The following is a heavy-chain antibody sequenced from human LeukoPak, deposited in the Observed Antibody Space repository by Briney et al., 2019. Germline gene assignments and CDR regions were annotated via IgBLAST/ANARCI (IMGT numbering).Heavy chain of an antibody. V-gene: IGHV1-2*06. CDR2: INPNSGGT. D-gene: IGHD3-22*01. CDR3: ARDMIVVVINKGRAFDI. J-gene: IGHJ3*02. Sequence: ASVKVSCKASGYTFTGYYMHWVRQAPGQGLEWMGRINPNSGGTNYAQKFQGRVTMTRETSIGTAYMELSRLRSDETAVYYCARDMIVVVINKGRAFDIWGQGTMVTVSS. CDR1: GYTFTGYY.